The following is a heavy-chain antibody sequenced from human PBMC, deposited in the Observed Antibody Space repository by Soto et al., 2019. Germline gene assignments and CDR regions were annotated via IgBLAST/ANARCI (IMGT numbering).Heavy chain of an antibody. CDR1: GYTFTSYD. D-gene: IGHD1-7*01. J-gene: IGHJ5*02. V-gene: IGHV1-8*01. CDR3: ARGKALPNWNYKKKNWFDP. CDR2: MNPNSGNT. Sequence: ASVKVSCKASGYTFTSYDINWVRQATGQGLEWMGWMNPNSGNTGYAQKFQGRVTMTRNTSISTAYMELSSLRSEDTAVYYCARGKALPNWNYKKKNWFDPWGQGTLVTVSS.